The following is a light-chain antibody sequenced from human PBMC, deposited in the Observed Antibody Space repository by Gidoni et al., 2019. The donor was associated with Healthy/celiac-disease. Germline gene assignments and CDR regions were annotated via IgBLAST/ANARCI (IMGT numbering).Light chain of an antibody. CDR2: GAS. Sequence: EIVLTQSPGNLSLSPGERATLSCRASQSVSSSYLAWYQQKPGQAPRLLIYGASSRATGIPDRFSGSGSGTDFTLTISRLEPEDFAVYYCQQYGSSPPTFGQXTKVEIK. V-gene: IGKV3-20*01. J-gene: IGKJ1*01. CDR1: QSVSSSY. CDR3: QQYGSSPPT.